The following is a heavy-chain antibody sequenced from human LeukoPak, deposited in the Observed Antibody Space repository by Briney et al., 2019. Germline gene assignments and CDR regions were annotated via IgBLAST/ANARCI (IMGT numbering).Heavy chain of an antibody. CDR1: GYTFTSCY. J-gene: IGHJ5*02. CDR2: INPSGGST. CDR3: ARDGGGEVYEPPTNWFDP. V-gene: IGHV1-46*01. D-gene: IGHD5/OR15-5a*01. Sequence: ASVKVSCKASGYTFTSCYMHWLRQAPGQGLEWMGIINPSGGSTSYAQKFQGRVTMTRDTSTSTVYMELSSLRSEDTAVYYCARDGGGEVYEPPTNWFDPWGQGTLVTVSS.